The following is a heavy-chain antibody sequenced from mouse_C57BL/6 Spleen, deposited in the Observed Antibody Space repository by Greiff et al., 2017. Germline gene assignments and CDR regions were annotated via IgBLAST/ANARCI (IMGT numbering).Heavy chain of an antibody. CDR1: GFTIKDSS. CDR2: IDPEDGDT. D-gene: IGHD1-1*01. CDR3: TRVIYYYGSSPAMDY. V-gene: IGHV14-1*01. Sequence: VKLMESGAELVRPGASVKLSCTASGFTIKDSSMHWVKQRPEQGLEWIGRIDPEDGDTEYAPKFQGKATMTADTSSNTAYLHLSSLTSEDTAVYYCTRVIYYYGSSPAMDYWGQGTSVTVSS. J-gene: IGHJ4*01.